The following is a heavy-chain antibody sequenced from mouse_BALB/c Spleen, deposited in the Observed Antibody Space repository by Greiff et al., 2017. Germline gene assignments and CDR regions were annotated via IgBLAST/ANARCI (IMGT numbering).Heavy chain of an antibody. Sequence: QVQLQQSGPELVKPGASVKISCKASGYAFSSSWMNWVKQRPGQGLEWIGRIYPGDGDTNYNGKFKGKATLTADKSSSTAYMQLSSLTSVDSAVYFCARGNYYAMDYWGQGTSVTVSS. CDR3: ARGNYYAMDY. D-gene: IGHD2-1*01. CDR2: IYPGDGDT. CDR1: GYAFSSSW. J-gene: IGHJ4*01. V-gene: IGHV1-82*01.